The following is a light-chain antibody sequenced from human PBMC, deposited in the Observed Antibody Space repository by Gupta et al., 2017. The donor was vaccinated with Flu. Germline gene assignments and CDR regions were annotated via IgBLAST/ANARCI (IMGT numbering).Light chain of an antibody. Sequence: IQMTQSPSSLSASVGDRVTITCRASQSISSYLNWYQQKPGKAPKLLIYAASTLEGGVPSRFSGSGSGTEFTLTINNLQPEDFATYYCQQTYSSIRTFGHGTTVDF. CDR1: QSISSY. CDR3: QQTYSSIRT. V-gene: IGKV1-39*01. J-gene: IGKJ3*01. CDR2: AAS.